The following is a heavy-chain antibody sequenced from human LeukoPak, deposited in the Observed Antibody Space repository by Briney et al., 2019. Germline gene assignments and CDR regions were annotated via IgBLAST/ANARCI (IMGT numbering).Heavy chain of an antibody. CDR1: GGSFSGYY. D-gene: IGHD6-13*01. CDR3: ASSYFWAAAGTHSYYYMDV. J-gene: IGHJ6*03. CDR2: INHSGST. V-gene: IGHV4-34*01. Sequence: PSETLSLTCAVYGGSFSGYYWSWIRQPPGKGLEWIGEINHSGSTNYNPSLKSRVTISVDTSKNQFSLKLSSVTAADTAVYYCASSYFWAAAGTHSYYYMDVWGKGTTVTVSS.